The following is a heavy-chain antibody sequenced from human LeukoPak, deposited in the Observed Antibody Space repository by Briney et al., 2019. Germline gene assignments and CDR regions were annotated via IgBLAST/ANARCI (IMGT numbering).Heavy chain of an antibody. V-gene: IGHV5-51*01. CDR3: ARSQGYCSGGSCLQGDWFDP. D-gene: IGHD2-15*01. CDR1: GYSFTNYW. Sequence: GESLKISCKGSGYSFTNYWIGWVRQLPGKGLEWMGIIYPGDSDTRYSPSFQGQVTISADKSISTAYLQWGSLKASDTAMYYCARSQGYCSGGSCLQGDWFDPWGQGTLVTVSS. J-gene: IGHJ5*02. CDR2: IYPGDSDT.